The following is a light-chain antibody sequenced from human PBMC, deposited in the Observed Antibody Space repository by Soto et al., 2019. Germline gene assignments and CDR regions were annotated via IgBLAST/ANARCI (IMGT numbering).Light chain of an antibody. Sequence: RVMPQSPATLSVSPGERATLSCRASQSVSSNLAWYQQKPGQAPRLLIYGASIRATGVPARFSGSGSGTDFTLTISSLQSEDFAIYYCQQYNNWPSMYTFGQGTKLEIK. J-gene: IGKJ2*01. CDR2: GAS. CDR3: QQYNNWPSMYT. CDR1: QSVSSN. V-gene: IGKV3-15*01.